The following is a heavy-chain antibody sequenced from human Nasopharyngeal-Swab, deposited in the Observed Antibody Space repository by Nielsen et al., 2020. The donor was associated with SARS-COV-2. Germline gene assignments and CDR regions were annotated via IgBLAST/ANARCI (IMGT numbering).Heavy chain of an antibody. V-gene: IGHV6-1*01. Sequence: SQTLSLTCAISGDSVSSNSAAWNWLRQSPSRGLEWLGRTYYRSEWYDDYAVSVKSRITINPDTSKNQFSLHLNSVTPEDTAVYYCARSYTSGWYPWYFDYWGRGTLVTVSS. CDR1: GDSVSSNSAA. J-gene: IGHJ4*02. CDR3: ARSYTSGWYPWYFDY. CDR2: TYYRSEWYD. D-gene: IGHD6-13*01.